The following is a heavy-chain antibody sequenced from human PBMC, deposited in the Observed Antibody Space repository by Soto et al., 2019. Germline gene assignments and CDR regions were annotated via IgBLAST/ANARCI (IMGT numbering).Heavy chain of an antibody. Sequence: GGSLRLSCAASGFTFDDYAMHWVRQAPGKGLEWVSGISWNSGSIGYADSVKGRFTISRDNAKNSLYLQMNSLRAEDTALYYCAADPTIRYYYDSSGYPAFDIWGQGTMVTVSS. D-gene: IGHD3-22*01. V-gene: IGHV3-9*01. J-gene: IGHJ3*02. CDR3: AADPTIRYYYDSSGYPAFDI. CDR1: GFTFDDYA. CDR2: ISWNSGSI.